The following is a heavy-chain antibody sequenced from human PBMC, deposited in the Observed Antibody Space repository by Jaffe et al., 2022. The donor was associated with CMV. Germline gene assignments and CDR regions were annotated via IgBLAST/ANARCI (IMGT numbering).Heavy chain of an antibody. V-gene: IGHV3-23*01. Sequence: EAQLLESGGELIQPGGSLRLSCTASGFIFMNHAMTWVRQAPGKGLEWVSSITSSGGNTYYADSVKGRFTISRDNSKNTLYVQMNNLRADDTAIYFCARGPFLYDSSGDFATFNWWGQGTLVTVSS. CDR3: ARGPFLYDSSGDFATFNW. D-gene: IGHD3-22*01. J-gene: IGHJ4*02. CDR1: GFIFMNHA. CDR2: ITSSGGNT.